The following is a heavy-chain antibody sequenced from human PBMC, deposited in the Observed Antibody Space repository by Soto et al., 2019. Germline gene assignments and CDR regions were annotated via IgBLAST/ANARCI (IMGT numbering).Heavy chain of an antibody. CDR2: INSDGSST. D-gene: IGHD6-13*01. Sequence: PGGSLRLSCAASGFTFSSYWMHWVRQAPGKGLVWVSRINSDGSSTSYADSVKGRFTISRDNTKNTLYLQMNSLRAEDTAVYYCARSGGQRYRSTWPERGYYYGLDVWGQGTTVTVSS. CDR3: ARSGGQRYRSTWPERGYYYGLDV. V-gene: IGHV3-74*01. J-gene: IGHJ6*02. CDR1: GFTFSSYW.